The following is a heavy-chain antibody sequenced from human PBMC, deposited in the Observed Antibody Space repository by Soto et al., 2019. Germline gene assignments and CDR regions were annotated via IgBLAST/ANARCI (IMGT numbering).Heavy chain of an antibody. CDR3: ASGSHGTFGGVIAPLGDYYGMDV. Sequence: WETLSLTCAGYGGPFSGYYWSWIRQPPGKGLEWIGEINHSGSTNYNPSLKSRVTTSVDTSKNRFSLKLSSVTAADTAVYYCASGSHGTFGGVIAPLGDYYGMDVWGQGTTVTVSS. J-gene: IGHJ6*02. D-gene: IGHD3-16*02. V-gene: IGHV4-34*01. CDR1: GGPFSGYY. CDR2: INHSGST.